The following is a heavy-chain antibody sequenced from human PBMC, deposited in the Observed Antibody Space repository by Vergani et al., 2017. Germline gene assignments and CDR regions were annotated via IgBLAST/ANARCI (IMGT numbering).Heavy chain of an antibody. CDR3: AKSPVISTTRHYYAMDV. Sequence: QVQLVESGGGLVKPGGSLRLSCAASGFKFSDHYMSWIRQAPGKGLEWVSHISPGASTVSYTDSVTGRFTVSRDNDNNSLTLDMTTLRVEDTAVYYCAKSPVISTTRHYYAMDVWGQGTTVTVSS. J-gene: IGHJ6*02. D-gene: IGHD1-1*01. V-gene: IGHV3-11*04. CDR1: GFKFSDHY. CDR2: ISPGASTV.